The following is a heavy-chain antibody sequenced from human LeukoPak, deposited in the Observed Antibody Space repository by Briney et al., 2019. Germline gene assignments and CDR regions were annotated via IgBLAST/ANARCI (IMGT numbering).Heavy chain of an antibody. CDR2: IYPGDSKI. D-gene: IGHD6-13*01. CDR3: ACRDLTSTWSFP. CDR1: GYSFTSYW. J-gene: IGHJ5*02. Sequence: GESLKISCQGFGYSFTSYWIGWVRQMPGKGMEWMGVIYPGDSKIRYNPSFQGQVTISVDKSISTAYLQWVSLRASDSAMYYCACRDLTSTWSFPWGQGTLVTVSS. V-gene: IGHV5-51*01.